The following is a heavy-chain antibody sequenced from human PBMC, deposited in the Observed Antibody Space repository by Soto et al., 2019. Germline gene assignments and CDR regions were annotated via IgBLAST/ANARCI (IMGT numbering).Heavy chain of an antibody. CDR3: ARFVRSCSATTCSTRADV. CDR2: IYSGGST. D-gene: IGHD2-2*02. V-gene: IGHV4-61*01. CDR1: GGFVNSDTHS. Sequence: SETLSLTCTVSGGFVNSDTHSWSWIRQTPGKRLEWIGFIYSGGSTKNPSLRSRVTMSVDTSKNQFSLKLRSVIVADTAVYHCARFVRSCSATTCSTRADVWGQGITVTVAS. J-gene: IGHJ6*02.